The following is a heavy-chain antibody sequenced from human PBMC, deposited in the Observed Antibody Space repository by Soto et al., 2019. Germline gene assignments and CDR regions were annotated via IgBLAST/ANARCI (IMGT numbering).Heavy chain of an antibody. V-gene: IGHV4-39*01. CDR3: ATYYGDLNPYYFDY. CDR2: IYYSGST. D-gene: IGHD4-17*01. CDR1: GGSISSSSYY. Sequence: PSETLSLTCTVSGGSISSSSYYWGWIRQPPGKGLEWIGSIYYSGSTYYNPSLKSRVTISVDTSKNQFSLKLSSVTAADTAVYYCATYYGDLNPYYFDYWGQGTLVTVSS. J-gene: IGHJ4*02.